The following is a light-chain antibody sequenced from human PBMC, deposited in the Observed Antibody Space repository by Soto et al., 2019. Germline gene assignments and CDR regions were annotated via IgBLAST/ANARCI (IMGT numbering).Light chain of an antibody. J-gene: IGKJ1*01. Sequence: DIQVTQSPSSLSASAGDRVTITCRASQSISNHLNWYQQKPGKAPKLLIYAASSLQSGVPSRFSGSGSGTDFTLTITSLQPEDFATYYCQQSYSTPPWTFGQGTKVEIK. V-gene: IGKV1-39*01. CDR2: AAS. CDR1: QSISNH. CDR3: QQSYSTPPWT.